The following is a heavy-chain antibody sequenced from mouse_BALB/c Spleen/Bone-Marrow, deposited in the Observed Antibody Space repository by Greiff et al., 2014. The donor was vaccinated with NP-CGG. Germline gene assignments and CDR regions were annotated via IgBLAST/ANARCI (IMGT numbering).Heavy chain of an antibody. CDR1: GFDIKDTY. D-gene: IGHD2-14*01. Sequence: VQLQQSGAELVKPGASAKLSCTASGFDIKDTYLHWVKQRPEQGLDRIGRIGPAIFTKYDPKFQGKATITADTSSNTAYLHLSSLTSEDTAVYYCASYRYGWYFDVWGAGTTVTVSS. J-gene: IGHJ1*01. CDR2: IGPAIFT. V-gene: IGHV14-3*02. CDR3: ASYRYGWYFDV.